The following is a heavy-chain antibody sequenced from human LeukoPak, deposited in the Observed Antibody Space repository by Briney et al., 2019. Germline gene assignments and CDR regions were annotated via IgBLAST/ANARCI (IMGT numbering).Heavy chain of an antibody. Sequence: SQTLSLTCTVSGGSISSGSYYWSWIRQPAGKGLEWIGRIYTSGSTNYNPSLKSRVTISVDTSKNQFSLKLSSVTAVDTAVYYCARDRYSSPAGFDPWGQGTLVTVSS. J-gene: IGHJ5*02. D-gene: IGHD6-13*01. CDR2: IYTSGST. CDR3: ARDRYSSPAGFDP. V-gene: IGHV4-61*02. CDR1: GGSISSGSYY.